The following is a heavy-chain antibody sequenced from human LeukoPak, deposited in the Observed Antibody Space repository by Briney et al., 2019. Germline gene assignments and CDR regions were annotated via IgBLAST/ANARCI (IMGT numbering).Heavy chain of an antibody. CDR2: ISSSGSTI. D-gene: IGHD3-3*01. J-gene: IGHJ6*02. CDR1: GFTFSSYE. V-gene: IGHV3-48*03. CDR3: AREYYDFWSGYYTAYYYGMDV. Sequence: GGSLRLSCAASGFTFSSYEMNWVRQAPGKGLEWVSYISSSGSTIYYADSVKGRFTISRDNAKNSLYLQMNSLRAEDTAVYYCAREYYDFWSGYYTAYYYGMDVWGQGTTVSVSS.